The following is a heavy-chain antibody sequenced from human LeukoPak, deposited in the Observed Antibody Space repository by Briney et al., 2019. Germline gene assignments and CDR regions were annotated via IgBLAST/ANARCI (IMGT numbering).Heavy chain of an antibody. CDR3: ARDPIAAAEPIDY. D-gene: IGHD6-13*01. CDR1: GASISSGDDY. J-gene: IGHJ4*02. CDR2: IYVAGGT. Sequence: SETLSLTCTISGASISSGDDYWTWIRQPPGKGLEWSGYIYVAGGTYFDPSLKSRLTMSVDASKNQFSLNLNSVTAADTAVYFCARDPIAAAEPIDYWGQGTLVTVSS. V-gene: IGHV4-30-4*01.